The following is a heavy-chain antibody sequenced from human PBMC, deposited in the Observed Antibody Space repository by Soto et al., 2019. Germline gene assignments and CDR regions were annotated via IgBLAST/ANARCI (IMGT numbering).Heavy chain of an antibody. CDR1: GYTFTSYG. CDR3: ARDNPHNYYDSSGYYYVWFDP. Sequence: ASVKVSCKASGYTFTSYGISWVRQAPGQGLEWMGWISAYNGNTNYAQKLQGRVTMTTDTSTSTAYMELRSLRSDDTAVYYCARDNPHNYYDSSGYYYVWFDPWGQGTLVTSPQ. J-gene: IGHJ5*02. CDR2: ISAYNGNT. V-gene: IGHV1-18*01. D-gene: IGHD3-22*01.